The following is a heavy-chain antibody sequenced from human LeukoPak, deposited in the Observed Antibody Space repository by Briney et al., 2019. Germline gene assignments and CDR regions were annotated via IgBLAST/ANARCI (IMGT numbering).Heavy chain of an antibody. CDR2: INPRRGST. J-gene: IGHJ4*02. D-gene: IGHD6-13*01. Sequence: GASVTVSCKTSGYTFTNYLIHWVRQAPGLGHEWMGIINPRRGSTRYAQKFQDRVVVTRDTSTNTVYMELSSLRSDDTAVYYCTREGAAEAKNFDYWGQGTLVTVSS. CDR3: TREGAAEAKNFDY. CDR1: GYTFTNYL. V-gene: IGHV1-46*01.